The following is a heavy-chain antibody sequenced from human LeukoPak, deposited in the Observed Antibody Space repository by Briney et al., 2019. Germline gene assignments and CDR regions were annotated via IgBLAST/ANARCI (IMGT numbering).Heavy chain of an antibody. CDR2: ISAYNGNT. J-gene: IGHJ5*02. Sequence: ASVKLSCKPSGYTFTSYGNSWVRQPPGQGIEWMEWISAYNGNTIYAQKLHGRGTTTTDTSTSTAYMEVRSLSSDDTVVYYSPGRGATWWFDPWGQGTLVTVS. CDR3: PGRGATWWFDP. CDR1: GYTFTSYG. D-gene: IGHD1-26*01. V-gene: IGHV1-18*01.